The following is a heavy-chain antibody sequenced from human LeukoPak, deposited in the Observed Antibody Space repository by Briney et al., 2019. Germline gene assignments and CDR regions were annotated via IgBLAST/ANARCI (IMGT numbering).Heavy chain of an antibody. Sequence: GGSLRLSRVDSGFTFSSYALAWVRQAPGKGLEWVAAVTGRGVGTHYAESVKGRFTISRDNSRNTMYLQMNSLRAEDTAIYFCGSDPNGDYVGALGYWGRGTLVTVSS. D-gene: IGHD2-8*01. CDR2: VTGRGVGT. V-gene: IGHV3-23*01. CDR3: GSDPNGDYVGALGY. J-gene: IGHJ4*01. CDR1: GFTFSSYA.